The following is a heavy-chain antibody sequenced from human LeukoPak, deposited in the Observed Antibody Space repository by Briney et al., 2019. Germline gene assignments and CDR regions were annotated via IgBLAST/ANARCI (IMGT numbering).Heavy chain of an antibody. CDR2: ITGSGVST. J-gene: IGHJ4*02. D-gene: IGHD2-21*02. Sequence: GGSLRLSCGASGFNFSTYAMPWVRQAPGKGLEWVSTITGSGVSTYYADSVKGRFTIFRDNSKNTFFLQMKSLRAEDTAVYFCAKPAMVTVLRFDSWGQGTLVTVSS. CDR3: AKPAMVTVLRFDS. V-gene: IGHV3-23*01. CDR1: GFNFSTYA.